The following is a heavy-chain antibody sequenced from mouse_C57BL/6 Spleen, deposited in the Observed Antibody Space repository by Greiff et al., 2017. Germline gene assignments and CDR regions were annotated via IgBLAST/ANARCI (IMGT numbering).Heavy chain of an antibody. Sequence: QVQLKQSGPELVKPGASVKISCKASGYAFSSSWMNWVKQRPGKGLEWIGRIYPGDGDTNYNGKFKGKATLTADKSSSTAYMQLSSLTSEDSAVYFCARPLYGNYLFDYWGQGTTLTVSS. V-gene: IGHV1-82*01. CDR2: IYPGDGDT. D-gene: IGHD2-1*01. CDR3: ARPLYGNYLFDY. J-gene: IGHJ2*01. CDR1: GYAFSSSW.